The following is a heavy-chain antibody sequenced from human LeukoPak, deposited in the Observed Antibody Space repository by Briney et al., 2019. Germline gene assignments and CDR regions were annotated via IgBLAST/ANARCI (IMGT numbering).Heavy chain of an antibody. CDR3: ARIVVVPAAMSGYYYYYGMDV. CDR1: GGSVSSGSYY. Sequence: PSETLSLTCTVSGGSVSSGSYYWSWIRQPPGKGLEWIGYIYYSGSTNYNPSLKSRITISVKKSKNQFSLKLSSVTAADTAVYYCARIVVVPAAMSGYYYYYGMDVWGQGTTVTVSS. D-gene: IGHD2-2*01. CDR2: IYYSGST. J-gene: IGHJ6*02. V-gene: IGHV4-61*01.